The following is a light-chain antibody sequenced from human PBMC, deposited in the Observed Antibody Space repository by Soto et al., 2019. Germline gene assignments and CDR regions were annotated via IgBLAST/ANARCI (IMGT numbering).Light chain of an antibody. CDR2: EGS. J-gene: IGLJ1*01. Sequence: QSVLTQPACMSGSPGQSITISCSGTTYGFETYNQVSWYQQHPGKAPKILIYEGSKRPSGVSNRFSGSKSGNTASLTISGLQAEDEADYFCSSYVGDSAYAFGTGTKVTVL. CDR3: SSYVGDSAYA. CDR1: TYGFETYNQ. V-gene: IGLV2-23*01.